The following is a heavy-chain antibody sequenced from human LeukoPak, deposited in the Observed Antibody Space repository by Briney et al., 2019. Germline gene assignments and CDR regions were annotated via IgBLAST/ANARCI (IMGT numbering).Heavy chain of an antibody. V-gene: IGHV3-53*01. CDR3: ARASGYSGFDPFDY. CDR1: GFTVSSNY. J-gene: IGHJ4*02. CDR2: IYSGGDT. Sequence: GGSLRLSCAASGFTVSSNYMSWVRQAPGKGLEWVSIIYSGGDTYYADSVRGRFTISRDNSKNTLYLQMNRLRAEDTAVYYCARASGYSGFDPFDYWGQGTLVTVSS. D-gene: IGHD5-12*01.